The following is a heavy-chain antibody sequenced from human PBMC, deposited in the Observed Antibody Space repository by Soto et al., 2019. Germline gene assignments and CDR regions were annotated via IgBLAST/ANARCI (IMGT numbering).Heavy chain of an antibody. CDR1: GYTLTELS. J-gene: IGHJ3*02. V-gene: IGHV1-24*01. Sequence: DSVKVSCKVSGYTLTELSMHWVRQAPGKGLEWMGGFDPEDGETIYAQKFQGRVSMTEDTSTDTAYMELRSLRSEDTAVYYCATDRTGGYAFDIWGQGTMVTVSS. CDR2: FDPEDGET. CDR3: ATDRTGGYAFDI. D-gene: IGHD3-10*01.